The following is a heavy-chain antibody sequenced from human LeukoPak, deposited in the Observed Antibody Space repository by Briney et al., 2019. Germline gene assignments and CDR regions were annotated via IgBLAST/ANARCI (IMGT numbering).Heavy chain of an antibody. V-gene: IGHV1-18*01. J-gene: IGHJ4*02. CDR2: ISAYNGNT. Sequence: ASVKVSCKASGYTFTSYGISWVRQAPGQGLEWMGWISAYNGNTNYAQKLQGRVTMTTDTSTSTAYMELRSLRSDDTAVYYCARSSGVSIQLRLFGDECDYWGQGTLVTVSS. D-gene: IGHD5-18*01. CDR3: ARSSGVSIQLRLFGDECDY. CDR1: GYTFTSYG.